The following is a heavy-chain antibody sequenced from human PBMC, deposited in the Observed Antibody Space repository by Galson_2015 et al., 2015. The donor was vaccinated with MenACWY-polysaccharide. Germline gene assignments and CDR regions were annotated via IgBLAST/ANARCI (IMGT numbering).Heavy chain of an antibody. J-gene: IGHJ5*01. Sequence: ETLSLTCRVSGFSISSGYYWGWIRQAPGKKLEWLGSVSQAGTPSYNPSLRGRVTVSLDASRDQHTLNLTSVTVADAGVYYCARRAAAGTFFTWGPGILVSVSA. CDR1: GFSISSGYY. D-gene: IGHD6-13*01. CDR3: ARRAAAGTFFT. CDR2: VSQAGTP. V-gene: IGHV4-38-2*02.